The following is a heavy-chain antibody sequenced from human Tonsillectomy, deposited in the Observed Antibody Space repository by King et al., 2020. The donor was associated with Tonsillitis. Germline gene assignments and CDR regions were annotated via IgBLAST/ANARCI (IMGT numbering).Heavy chain of an antibody. CDR3: AKDKGAGYYDSSRGAFDI. J-gene: IGHJ3*02. D-gene: IGHD3-22*01. CDR1: GFTFSDYD. V-gene: IGHV3-21*01. Sequence: VQLVESGGGLVKPGGALILSCATSGFTFSDYDMNWVRQAPGKGLEGVSSISTAGRSIHYSDSLKGRFTISRDNAKNSLYLQMISLRVDDTAVYYCAKDKGAGYYDSSRGAFDIWGRGTLVTVS. CDR2: ISTAGRSI.